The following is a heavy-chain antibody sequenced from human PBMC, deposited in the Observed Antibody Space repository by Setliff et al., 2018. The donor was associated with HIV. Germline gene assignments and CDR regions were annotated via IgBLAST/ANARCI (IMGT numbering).Heavy chain of an antibody. CDR1: GYDFTTNW. CDR2: IRPADSDT. V-gene: IGHV5-51*01. D-gene: IGHD6-13*01. Sequence: PGESLKISCKTSGYDFTTNWVGWVRQMPGKGLEWMGIIRPADSDTRVNPSFQGHVTISADKSISTTYLPWSSLRASDTAMYYCARVFSAGWFDSWGQGTLVTVSS. CDR3: ARVFSAGWFDS. J-gene: IGHJ5*01.